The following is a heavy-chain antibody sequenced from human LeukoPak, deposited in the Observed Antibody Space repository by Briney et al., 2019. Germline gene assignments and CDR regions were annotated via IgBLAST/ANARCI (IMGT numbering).Heavy chain of an antibody. CDR1: GFTFNSYA. CDR2: VWDAGSNT. V-gene: IGHV3-33*08. J-gene: IGHJ4*02. CDR3: TRAPIGAAGPFDF. D-gene: IGHD6-13*01. Sequence: PGGSLRLSCAASGFTFNSYAMHWVRQAPGKGLEWVAAVWDAGSNTHYADSVQGRVTISRDNSKNTVYLQMHSLRAEDTAVYCCTRAPIGAAGPFDFWGQGTLVTVSS.